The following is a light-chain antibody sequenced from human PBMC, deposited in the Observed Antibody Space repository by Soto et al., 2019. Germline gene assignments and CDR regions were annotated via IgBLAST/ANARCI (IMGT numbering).Light chain of an antibody. CDR2: GAS. V-gene: IGKV1-9*01. Sequence: IQLTQSPSSLSASVGDRVTISCRASQGIANFLAWYQQKPGKAPKLLIYGASTIQSGVPSRFSGSGSGTDFTLTLSSRQPEDFATYYCQQLNSFPIPFGPGTKWDIK. CDR1: QGIANF. J-gene: IGKJ3*01. CDR3: QQLNSFPIP.